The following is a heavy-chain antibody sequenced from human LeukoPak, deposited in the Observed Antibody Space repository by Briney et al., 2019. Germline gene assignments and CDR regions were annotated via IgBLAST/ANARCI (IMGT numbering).Heavy chain of an antibody. V-gene: IGHV3-23*01. Sequence: GGSLRLSCAASGFTFSTYAMNWVRQAPGKGLEWVSTISGSGGTPHYADSVKGRFTISRDNSKNTLHLQMNSLRAEDTAVYYCAKGGDLITHFDYWGQGTLVTVSS. CDR1: GFTFSTYA. J-gene: IGHJ4*02. CDR3: AKGGDLITHFDY. D-gene: IGHD3-16*01. CDR2: ISGSGGTP.